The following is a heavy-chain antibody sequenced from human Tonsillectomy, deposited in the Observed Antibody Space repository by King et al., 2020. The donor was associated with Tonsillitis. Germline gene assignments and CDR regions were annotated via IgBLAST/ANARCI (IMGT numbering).Heavy chain of an antibody. V-gene: IGHV3-23*04. CDR1: GFTFSDYV. CDR3: AKILGRQLDSYYYGMDV. CDR2: ISFGGERT. J-gene: IGHJ6*02. D-gene: IGHD1-1*01. Sequence: VQLVETGGGLVQPGGSLRLSCAASGFTFSDYVMIWVRQAPGKGLEAVSSISFGGERTYYADSVRGRLTISRDTSKNTLYLQMNSLRAEDTAVYYCAKILGRQLDSYYYGMDVWGQGTTVTVSS.